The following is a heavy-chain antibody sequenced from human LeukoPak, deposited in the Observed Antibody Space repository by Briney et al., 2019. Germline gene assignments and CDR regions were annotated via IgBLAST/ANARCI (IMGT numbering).Heavy chain of an antibody. CDR3: ARVLAFDDSSGWYNWFDP. J-gene: IGHJ5*02. D-gene: IGHD6-19*01. CDR1: GGSISSHY. V-gene: IGHV4-4*07. CDR2: IYTSGST. Sequence: SETLSLTCTVSGGSISSHYWSWIRQPAGKGLEWIGRIYTSGSTNYNPSLKSQVTMSVDTSKNQFSLKLSSVTAADTAVYYCARVLAFDDSSGWYNWFDPWGQGTLVTVSS.